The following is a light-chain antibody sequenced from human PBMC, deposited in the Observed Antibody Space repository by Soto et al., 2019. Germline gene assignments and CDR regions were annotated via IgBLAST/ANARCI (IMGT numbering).Light chain of an antibody. CDR2: GHN. V-gene: IGLV1-44*01. CDR1: SSSIGSNT. CDR3: AAWDDSLNGRV. J-gene: IGLJ2*01. Sequence: QSVLTQPPSASGTPGQRVTISCSGSSSSIGSNTVNWYQQLPGTAPKLLIYGHNQRPSGVPDRFSGSKSGSSASLAISGLQSEDEADYYCAAWDDSLNGRVFGGGTKLTVL.